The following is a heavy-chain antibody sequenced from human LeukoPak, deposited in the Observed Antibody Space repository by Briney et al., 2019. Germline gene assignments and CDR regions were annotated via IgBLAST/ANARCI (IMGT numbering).Heavy chain of an antibody. CDR1: GFPFGSHV. V-gene: IGHV3-48*02. J-gene: IGHJ4*02. CDR2: INHNAEMI. Sequence: PGGSLRLSCEGSGFPFGSHVMSWVRQAPGKGLEWIAYINHNAEMIFYPDFVKGRFTISRDNPKKSLYLQMNALRYEDTAIYYCARDHDWAFDLWGQGTLVTVSS. D-gene: IGHD3-9*01. CDR3: ARDHDWAFDL.